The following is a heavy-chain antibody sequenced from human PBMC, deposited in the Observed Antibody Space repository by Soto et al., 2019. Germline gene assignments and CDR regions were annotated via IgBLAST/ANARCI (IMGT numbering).Heavy chain of an antibody. CDR2: ISPDGTIP. CDR1: GFTFSNYW. CDR3: ARFQGDAFDI. V-gene: IGHV3-74*01. J-gene: IGHJ3*02. Sequence: EVQLVESGGGLVQPGGSLRLSCAVSGFTFSNYWMHWVRQAPGKGLVWVSTISPDGTIPDYTDSVKGRLAISRDNAKSTLFLQINSLRPEDTAVYYCARFQGDAFDIWGQGTMVTVSS.